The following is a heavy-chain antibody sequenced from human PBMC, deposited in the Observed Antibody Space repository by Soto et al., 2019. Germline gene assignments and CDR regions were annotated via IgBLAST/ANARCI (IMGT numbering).Heavy chain of an antibody. CDR1: GYSFTDYH. J-gene: IGHJ6*02. Sequence: QVQLVQSGAEVKKPGASVRVSCKASGYSFTDYHIHWVRQAPGQGLEWLGRINAKRGGTSTAQKFQGWVTMTRDRSISTVYMELTRLRSDDTAVYFCARGHSTDCSDGVCSFFYNHEMDVWGQGTTVTVSS. D-gene: IGHD2-8*01. CDR2: INAKRGGT. V-gene: IGHV1-2*04. CDR3: ARGHSTDCSDGVCSFFYNHEMDV.